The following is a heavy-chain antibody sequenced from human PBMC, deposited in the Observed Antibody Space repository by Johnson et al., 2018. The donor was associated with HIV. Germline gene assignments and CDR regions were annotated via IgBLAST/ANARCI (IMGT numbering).Heavy chain of an antibody. Sequence: QMQLVESGGGVVQPGRSLRLSCAASGFTFSSYGMHWVRQAPGKGLEWVAVIWYDGSNKYYADSVKGRFTISRDNSKNTLYLQMNSLRAEDTAVYYCAKGASMTMIVAFVRAFDIWGQGTMVTVSS. CDR2: IWYDGSNK. CDR3: AKGASMTMIVAFVRAFDI. V-gene: IGHV3-33*06. D-gene: IGHD3-22*01. J-gene: IGHJ3*02. CDR1: GFTFSSYG.